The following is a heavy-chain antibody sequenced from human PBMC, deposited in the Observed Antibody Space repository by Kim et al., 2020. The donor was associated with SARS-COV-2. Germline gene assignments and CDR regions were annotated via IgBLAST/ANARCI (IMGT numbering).Heavy chain of an antibody. CDR2: IKQDGSAK. J-gene: IGHJ4*02. V-gene: IGHV3-7*03. CDR3: ARVWTHRRRHY. D-gene: IGHD3-3*01. Sequence: GGSLRLSFAASGFTFNSYSMNWVRQSPGKGLEWVAIIKQDGSAKHAEDSVTGRFTVSRANAKNSLFLEMNTLTAEDTAVYYWARVWTHRRRHYCGQGNLVTASS. CDR1: GFTFNSYS.